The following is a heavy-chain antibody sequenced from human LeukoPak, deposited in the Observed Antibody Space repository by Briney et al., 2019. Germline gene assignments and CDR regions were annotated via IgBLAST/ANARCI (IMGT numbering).Heavy chain of an antibody. CDR2: ICYDGSNK. CDR1: GFTFSSYG. D-gene: IGHD3-22*01. J-gene: IGHJ4*02. V-gene: IGHV3-33*01. Sequence: GGSLRLSCAASGFTFSSYGMHWVRQAPGKGLEWVAVICYDGSNKYYADSVKGRFTISRDNSKNTLYLQMNSLRAEDTAVYYCARDVDSSGYSLNYFDYWGQGTLVTVSS. CDR3: ARDVDSSGYSLNYFDY.